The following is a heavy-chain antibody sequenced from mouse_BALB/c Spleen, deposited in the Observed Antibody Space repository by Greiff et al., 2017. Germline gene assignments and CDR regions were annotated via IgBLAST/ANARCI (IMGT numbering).Heavy chain of an antibody. V-gene: IGHV5-4*02. CDR1: GFTFSDYY. CDR3: ARDRDGYDFDY. D-gene: IGHD2-2*01. J-gene: IGHJ2*01. Sequence: EVKLVESGGGLVKPGGSLKLSCAASGFTFSDYYMYWVRQTPEKRLEWVATISDGGSYTYYPDSVKGRFTISRDNAKNNLYLQMSSLKSEDTAMYYCARDRDGYDFDYWGQGTTLTVSS. CDR2: ISDGGSYT.